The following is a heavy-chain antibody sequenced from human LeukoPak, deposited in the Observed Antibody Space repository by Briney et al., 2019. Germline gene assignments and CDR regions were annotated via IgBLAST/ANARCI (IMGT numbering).Heavy chain of an antibody. V-gene: IGHV1-69*13. J-gene: IGHJ6*03. Sequence: SVKVSCKASGGTFSSYAISWVRQAPGQGLEWMGGIIPIFGTANYAQKFQGRVTITADESTSTAYMELSSLRSEDTAVYFCTRDLVGDYYFMDVWGEGTTVTVSS. D-gene: IGHD3-3*01. CDR3: TRDLVGDYYFMDV. CDR2: IIPIFGTA. CDR1: GGTFSSYA.